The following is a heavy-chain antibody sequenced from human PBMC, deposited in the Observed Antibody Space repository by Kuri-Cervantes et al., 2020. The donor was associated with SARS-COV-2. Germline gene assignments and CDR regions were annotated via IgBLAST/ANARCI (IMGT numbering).Heavy chain of an antibody. D-gene: IGHD2-2*01. J-gene: IGHJ6*03. CDR2: ISSSSSYI. CDR1: GFTFSSYS. CDR3: ARERRVVPVYYYYYYYYMDV. V-gene: IGHV3-21*01. Sequence: GGSLRLSCAASGFTFSSYSMNWVRQAPGKGLEWVSSISSSSSYIYYADSVKGRFTISRDNAKNSLYLQMNSLRAEDTAVYYCARERRVVPVYYYYYYYYMDVWGKGTTVTVSS.